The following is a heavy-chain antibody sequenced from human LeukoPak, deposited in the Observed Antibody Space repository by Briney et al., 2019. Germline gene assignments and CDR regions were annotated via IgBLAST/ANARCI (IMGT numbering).Heavy chain of an antibody. V-gene: IGHV3-48*02. Sequence: PGGSLRLSCAASGFTFSTYSTIWVRQAPGKGLEWLSYIRSDSSAIYYAASVKGRFTISRDNAKNSLYLQMNNLRDEDTAMYYFAREGDSGSYHPSWGQGTLVTVSS. J-gene: IGHJ5*02. CDR3: AREGDSGSYHPS. D-gene: IGHD1-26*01. CDR1: GFTFSTYS. CDR2: IRSDSSAI.